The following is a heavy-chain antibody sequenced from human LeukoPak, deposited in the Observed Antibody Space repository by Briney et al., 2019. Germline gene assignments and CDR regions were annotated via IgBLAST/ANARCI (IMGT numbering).Heavy chain of an antibody. Sequence: SETLSLTCTVSGGSISSSSYYWGWIRQPPGKGLEWIGSIYYSGSTYYNPSLKSRVTISVDTSKNQFSLKLSSVTAADTAVYYCARLPPPQGSGIDYWGQGTLVTVSS. CDR2: IYYSGST. CDR1: GGSISSSSYY. V-gene: IGHV4-39*07. CDR3: ARLPPPQGSGIDY. D-gene: IGHD6-25*01. J-gene: IGHJ4*02.